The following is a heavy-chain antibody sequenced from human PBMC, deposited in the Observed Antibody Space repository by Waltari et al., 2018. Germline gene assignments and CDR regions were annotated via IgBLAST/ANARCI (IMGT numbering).Heavy chain of an antibody. CDR3: AKGSRGYTNYFFDS. J-gene: IGHJ4*02. V-gene: IGHV3-23*01. CDR2: ISGSGATP. Sequence: EVQLLESAGGLVQPGEALRLLCAASGFPFLGFAMTWVRQAPGEGLECVASISGSGATPFYADSVKGRFTIVRDNSRDTVYLQMNSLRVDDSAVYYCAKGSRGYTNYFFDSWGQGTLVSVSS. D-gene: IGHD3-16*02. CDR1: GFPFLGFA.